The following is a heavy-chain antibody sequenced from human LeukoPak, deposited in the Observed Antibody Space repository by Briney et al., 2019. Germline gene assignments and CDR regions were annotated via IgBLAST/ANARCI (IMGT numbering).Heavy chain of an antibody. J-gene: IGHJ4*02. D-gene: IGHD3-22*01. Sequence: ASVKVSCKASGYTFTDYYMHWVRQAPGQGLEWMGWINPNSGGTNYAQKFQGRVTMTRDTSICTAYMELSRLKSDDAAVYYCARVHFYDSSGYSLINPWGQGTLVTVSS. V-gene: IGHV1-2*02. CDR3: ARVHFYDSSGYSLINP. CDR2: INPNSGGT. CDR1: GYTFTDYY.